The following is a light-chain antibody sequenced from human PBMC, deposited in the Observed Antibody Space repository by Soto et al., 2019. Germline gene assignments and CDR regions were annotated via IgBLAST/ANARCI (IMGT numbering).Light chain of an antibody. CDR3: LTWDSSTVV. CDR1: KLGDKY. V-gene: IGLV3-1*01. Sequence: SYELTQPPSVSVSPGQTASITCSGDKLGDKYACWYQQKPGQSPVLVIYQDSKRPSGIPERFSGSNSGNTATLTISGTQAIDKTHNFCLTWDSSTVVFGGGTKLTVL. J-gene: IGLJ2*01. CDR2: QDS.